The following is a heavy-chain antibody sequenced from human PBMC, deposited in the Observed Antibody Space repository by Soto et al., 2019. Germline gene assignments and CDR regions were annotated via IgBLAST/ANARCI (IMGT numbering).Heavy chain of an antibody. CDR2: TAYTGNT. CDR3: ARNTSGRNFDY. J-gene: IGHJ4*02. D-gene: IGHD6-19*01. V-gene: IGHV4-59*08. Sequence: SETLSRTCVVAGGSITSYHCSWIRQFPGKGLEWIAYTAYTGNTNYNPSLKSRVTISMDTSKNQLSLRLSSVTAADTAIYYCARNTSGRNFDYWGQGTPVTVSS. CDR1: GGSITSYH.